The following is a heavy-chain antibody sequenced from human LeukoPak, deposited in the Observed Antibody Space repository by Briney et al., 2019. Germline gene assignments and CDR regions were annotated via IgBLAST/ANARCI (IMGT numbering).Heavy chain of an antibody. D-gene: IGHD6-19*01. CDR1: GFTFSSYG. V-gene: IGHV3-30*18. Sequence: GGSLRLSCAASGFTFSSYGMHWVRQAPGKGLEWVAVISYDGSNKYYADSVKGRFTISRDNSKSTLYLQMNSLRAEDTAVYYCAKLSGRAVAGTLGYWGQGTLVTVSS. CDR2: ISYDGSNK. J-gene: IGHJ4*02. CDR3: AKLSGRAVAGTLGY.